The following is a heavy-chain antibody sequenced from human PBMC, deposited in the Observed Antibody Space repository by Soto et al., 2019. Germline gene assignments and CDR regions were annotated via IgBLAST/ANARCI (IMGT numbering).Heavy chain of an antibody. CDR2: IYPGDSDT. J-gene: IGHJ6*02. D-gene: IGHD3-9*01. V-gene: IGHV5-51*01. Sequence: RGESLKISGKGSGYSFTSHWIGWVRQMHGKGLEWMGIIYPGDSDTRYSPSFQGQVTISADKSISTAYLQWSSLKASDTAMYYCARHNDILTGYYIATSYGMDVWGQGTTVTVSS. CDR1: GYSFTSHW. CDR3: ARHNDILTGYYIATSYGMDV.